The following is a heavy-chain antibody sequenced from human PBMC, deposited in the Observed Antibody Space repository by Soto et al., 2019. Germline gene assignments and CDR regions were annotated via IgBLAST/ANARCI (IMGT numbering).Heavy chain of an antibody. D-gene: IGHD5-12*01. Sequence: SETLSLTCTVSGGSISSSSYYWGWIRQPPGKGLEWIGSIYYSGSTYYNPSLKSRVTISVDTSKNQFSLKLSSVTAADTAVYYCARYGNGYDYWGQGTLVTGSS. CDR2: IYYSGST. CDR3: ARYGNGYDY. V-gene: IGHV4-39*01. J-gene: IGHJ4*02. CDR1: GGSISSSSYY.